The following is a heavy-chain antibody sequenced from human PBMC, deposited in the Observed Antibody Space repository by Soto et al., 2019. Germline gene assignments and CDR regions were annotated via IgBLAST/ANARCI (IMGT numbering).Heavy chain of an antibody. D-gene: IGHD5-12*01. V-gene: IGHV1-46*03. CDR3: ARDRGPEYSGYDFVAGY. CDR2: INPSGGST. J-gene: IGHJ4*02. CDR1: GYTFTSYY. Sequence: ASVKVSCKASGYTFTSYYMHWVRQAPGQGLEWMGIINPSGGSTSYAQKFQGRVTMTRDTSTSTVYMELSSLRSEDTAVYYCARDRGPEYSGYDFVAGYRGQGTLVTVSS.